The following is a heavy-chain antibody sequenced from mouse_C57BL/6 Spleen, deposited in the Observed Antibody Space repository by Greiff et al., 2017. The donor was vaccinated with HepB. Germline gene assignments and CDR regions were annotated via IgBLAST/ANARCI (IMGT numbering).Heavy chain of an antibody. CDR1: GYTFTSYW. D-gene: IGHD2-3*01. J-gene: IGHJ3*01. CDR2: IYPGSGST. Sequence: QVQLHQPGAELVKPGASVKMSCKASGYTFTSYWITWVKQRPGQGLEWIGDIYPGSGSTNYNEKFKSKATLTVDTSSSTAYMQLSSLTSEDFAVYYCASDGYYPLVAYWGQGTLVTVSA. V-gene: IGHV1-55*01. CDR3: ASDGYYPLVAY.